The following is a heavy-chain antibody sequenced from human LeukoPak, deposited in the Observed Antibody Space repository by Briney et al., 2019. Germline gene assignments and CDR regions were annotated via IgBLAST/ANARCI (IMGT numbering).Heavy chain of an antibody. V-gene: IGHV3-30*04. CDR3: ARLYSTSGYNWFDP. D-gene: IGHD6-6*01. CDR2: ISYDGSNK. CDR1: GFTFSSYA. Sequence: PGGSLRLSCAASGFTFSSYAMHWVRQAPGKGLEWVAVISYDGSNKYYADSVKGRFTISRDNSKNTLYLQMNSLRAEDTAVYYCARLYSTSGYNWFDPWGQGTLVTVSS. J-gene: IGHJ5*02.